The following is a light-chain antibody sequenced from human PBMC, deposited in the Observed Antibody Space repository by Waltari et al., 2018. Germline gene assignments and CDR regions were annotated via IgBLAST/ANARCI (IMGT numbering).Light chain of an antibody. CDR3: MQALQTPGT. CDR2: AAS. Sequence: DIQMTQSPSSLSASVGDRVTITCRASQSISRYLNWYQQKPGKAPKLLIYAASSLQSGVPSRFSGSGSGTDFTLKISRVEAEDVGVFYCMQALQTPGTFGQGTRLESK. V-gene: IGKV1-39*01. CDR1: QSISRY. J-gene: IGKJ5*01.